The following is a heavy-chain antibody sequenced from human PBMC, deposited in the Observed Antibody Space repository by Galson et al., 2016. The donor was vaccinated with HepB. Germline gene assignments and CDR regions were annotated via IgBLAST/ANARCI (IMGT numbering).Heavy chain of an antibody. V-gene: IGHV3-73*01. J-gene: IGHJ5*02. CDR2: IRSKENTYAT. Sequence: SLRLSCAASGFNFSFSAMHWVRQASGKGLEWLGHIRSKENTYATLYPTSVKGRFTISRDDSTNTVYRQMNGLKTEDTAVYYCTRPLILAGSLGFDPWGQGTLVTVSS. D-gene: IGHD3-16*01. CDR1: GFNFSFSA. CDR3: TRPLILAGSLGFDP.